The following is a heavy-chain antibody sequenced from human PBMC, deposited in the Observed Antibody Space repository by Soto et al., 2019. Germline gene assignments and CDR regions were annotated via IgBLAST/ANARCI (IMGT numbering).Heavy chain of an antibody. Sequence: PGGSLRLSCEASGFIFTNFWTHWVRQVPGKGLVWVSRIDTSGSSTSYADSVKGRFTISRDNAKNTVSLQMNSLRAEDTGVYYCAKDSWYFDLWSQGSLVTVSS. J-gene: IGHJ4*02. V-gene: IGHV3-74*01. D-gene: IGHD6-13*01. CDR1: GFIFTNFW. CDR3: AKDSWYFDL. CDR2: IDTSGSST.